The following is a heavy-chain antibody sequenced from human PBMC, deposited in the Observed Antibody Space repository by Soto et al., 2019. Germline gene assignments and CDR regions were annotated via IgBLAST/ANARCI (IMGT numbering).Heavy chain of an antibody. Sequence: SETLSLTCAVYGVSFSDYHWIWIRQPPGKGLEWIGEVNHRGSTTYNASLKSRVTISLDTSKNQFYLKLTSVTAADTAVYYCARGIWSPWPWGQGTLVTVSS. CDR2: VNHRGST. CDR3: ARGIWSPWP. V-gene: IGHV4-34*01. D-gene: IGHD3-10*01. CDR1: GVSFSDYH. J-gene: IGHJ5*02.